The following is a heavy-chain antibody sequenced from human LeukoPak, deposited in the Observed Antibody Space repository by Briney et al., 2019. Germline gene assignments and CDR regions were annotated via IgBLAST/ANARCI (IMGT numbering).Heavy chain of an antibody. J-gene: IGHJ5*02. V-gene: IGHV3-30*02. Sequence: PGGSLRLSCAASGFTFSSYGMHWVRQAPGKGLEWVAFIRYDGSNKYYADSVKGRFTISRDNSKNTLYLQMNSLRAEDTAVYYCAKDRGNYYDAPRFDPWGQGTLVTVSS. CDR1: GFTFSSYG. CDR3: AKDRGNYYDAPRFDP. CDR2: IRYDGSNK. D-gene: IGHD3-22*01.